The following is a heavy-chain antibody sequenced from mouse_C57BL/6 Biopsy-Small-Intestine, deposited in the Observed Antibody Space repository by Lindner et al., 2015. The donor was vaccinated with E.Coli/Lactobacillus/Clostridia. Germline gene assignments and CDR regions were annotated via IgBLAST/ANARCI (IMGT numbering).Heavy chain of an antibody. Sequence: VQLQESGADLARPGASVKLSCKASGYTFTSYGISWVKQRTGQGLEWIGEIYPRGGNTYYNEKFKGKATLTADKSSSTAYMELRSLTSEDSAVYFCAMGDYGFAYGGQGTLVTVSA. CDR3: AMGDYGFAY. CDR1: GYTFTSYG. CDR2: IYPRGGNT. J-gene: IGHJ3*01. D-gene: IGHD2-4*01. V-gene: IGHV1-81*01.